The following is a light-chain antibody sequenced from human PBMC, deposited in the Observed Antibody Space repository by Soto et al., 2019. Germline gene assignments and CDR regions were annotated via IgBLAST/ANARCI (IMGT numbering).Light chain of an antibody. Sequence: GDRATTTCRTSQSIRTWLACYQQKSGKAPTVLIQKASSLQSGVPSRFTGSGSATEFSLTFSSLQPDDFATYYCQQSYSTLWTFGQGTKV. CDR3: QQSYSTLWT. J-gene: IGKJ1*01. V-gene: IGKV1-5*03. CDR1: QSIRTW. CDR2: KAS.